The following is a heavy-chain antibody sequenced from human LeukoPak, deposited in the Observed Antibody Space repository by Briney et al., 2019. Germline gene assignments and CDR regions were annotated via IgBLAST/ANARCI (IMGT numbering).Heavy chain of an antibody. CDR3: ARHPWSGPYWYFDL. CDR1: GGSFGGYY. Sequence: PSETLSLTCAVYGGSFGGYYWSWIRQPPGKGLEWIGEINHSGSTNYNPSLKSRVTISVDTSKNQFSLKLSSVTAADTAVYYCARHPWSGPYWYFDLWGRGTLVTVSS. J-gene: IGHJ2*01. V-gene: IGHV4-34*01. CDR2: INHSGST. D-gene: IGHD3-3*01.